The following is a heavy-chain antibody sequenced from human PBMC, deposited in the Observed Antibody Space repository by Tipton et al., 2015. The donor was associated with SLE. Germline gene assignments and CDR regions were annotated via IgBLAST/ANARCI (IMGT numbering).Heavy chain of an antibody. CDR1: GFTFSDYY. Sequence: SLRLSCAASGFTFSDYYMSWIRQAPGKGLEWVSYISSSSSYTNYADSVKGRFTISRDNAKNSLYLQMNSPRAEDTAVYYCARSGYGSGSYRAFDIWGQGTMVTVSS. D-gene: IGHD3-10*01. CDR3: ARSGYGSGSYRAFDI. V-gene: IGHV3-11*03. J-gene: IGHJ3*02. CDR2: ISSSSSYT.